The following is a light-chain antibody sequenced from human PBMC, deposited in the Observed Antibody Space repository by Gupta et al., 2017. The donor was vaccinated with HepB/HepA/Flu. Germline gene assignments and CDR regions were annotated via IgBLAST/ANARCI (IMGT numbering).Light chain of an antibody. CDR2: WAS. Sequence: DIVMTQSPASLTVSLGERATINCKSSQSVLYSSNNKNYVAWSPQKPGQPPWLVIYWASTRESGVPDRCSGSGSGTDFTLTISSLQAEDGAVYYCQQYSSTPRTFGQGTKVEIK. CDR1: QSVLYSSNNKNY. CDR3: QQYSSTPRT. J-gene: IGKJ1*01. V-gene: IGKV4-1*01.